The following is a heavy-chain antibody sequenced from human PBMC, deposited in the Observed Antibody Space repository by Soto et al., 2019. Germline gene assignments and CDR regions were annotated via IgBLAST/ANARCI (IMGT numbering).Heavy chain of an antibody. CDR1: GGSISSYY. D-gene: IGHD3-3*01. Sequence: SETLSLTCTVSGGSISSYYWSWIRQPPGKGLEWIGYIYYSGSTNYNPSLKSRVTISVDTSKNQFSLKLSSVTAADTAVYYCVCHSREWPWVDFWGQGTLVTVSS. CDR3: VCHSREWPWVDF. V-gene: IGHV4-59*08. CDR2: IYYSGST. J-gene: IGHJ4*02.